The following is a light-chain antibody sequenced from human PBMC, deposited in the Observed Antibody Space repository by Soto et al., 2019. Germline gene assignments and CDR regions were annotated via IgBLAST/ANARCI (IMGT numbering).Light chain of an antibody. J-gene: IGKJ5*01. V-gene: IGKV3-20*01. CDR2: GAY. Sequence: NVLTKSPRPLSLSPGETVTLPFSASQSVSNNYLAWYQQKPGQAHRLLIYGAYNRATGIQDRFSGSGSGTDFTLTISRLEPEDFAVYYCQQYGNSPITFGQGTRLE. CDR3: QQYGNSPIT. CDR1: QSVSNNY.